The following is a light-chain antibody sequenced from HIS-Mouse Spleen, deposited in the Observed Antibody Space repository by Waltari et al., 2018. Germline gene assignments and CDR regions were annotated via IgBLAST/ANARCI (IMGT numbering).Light chain of an antibody. CDR2: DVS. J-gene: IGLJ1*01. CDR1: SSAVGGYYR. CDR3: CSYAGSYTYV. V-gene: IGLV2-11*01. Sequence: QSALTQPRSASGSPGQSVTISCTGPSSAVGGYYRLSWYQQHPGKAPKLMIYDVSKRPSGVPDRFSGSKSGNTASLTISGLQAEDEADYYCCSYAGSYTYVFGTGTKVTVL.